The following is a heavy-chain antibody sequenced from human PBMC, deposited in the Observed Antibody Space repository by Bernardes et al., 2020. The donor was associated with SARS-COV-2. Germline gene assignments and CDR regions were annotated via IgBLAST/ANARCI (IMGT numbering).Heavy chain of an antibody. J-gene: IGHJ6*02. Sequence: GGSLRLSCAASGFTVSNNYMTWVRQAPGKGLEWVSLLYSGDTYYADSVKGRFTISRDNSENTVYLQMNNVRAEDTAVYCCARGEYTYFNFEGTNYNLFYGLDVWGQGTTVTVSS. CDR3: ARGEYTYFNFEGTNYNLFYGLDV. V-gene: IGHV3-53*01. CDR1: GFTVSNNY. CDR2: LYSGDT. D-gene: IGHD5-18*01.